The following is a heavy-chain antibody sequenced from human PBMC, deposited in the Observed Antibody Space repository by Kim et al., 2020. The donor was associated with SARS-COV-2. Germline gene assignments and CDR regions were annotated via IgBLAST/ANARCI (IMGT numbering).Heavy chain of an antibody. CDR1: GGSISSTNW. V-gene: IGHV4-4*02. CDR2: GYHSGGT. CDR3: GYSGYDFHI. D-gene: IGHD5-12*01. J-gene: IGHJ2*01. Sequence: SETLSLTCAVSGGSISSTNWWRWVRQTPGKGLEWIGEGYHSGGTNYNPSLKSRVSISVDKSRNQFSLKLTSVTAADTAVYYCGYSGYDFHIWGRGTLVTVSS.